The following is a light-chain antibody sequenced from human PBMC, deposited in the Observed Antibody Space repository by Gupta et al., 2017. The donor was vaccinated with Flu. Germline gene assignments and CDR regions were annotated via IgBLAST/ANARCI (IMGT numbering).Light chain of an antibody. J-gene: IGLJ2*01. CDR1: SENIGSKP. V-gene: IGLV1-44*01. CDR2: NNE. Sequence: RGTINRSGRSENIGSKPVNWYQQIPGKEPKMIVYNNEQRPSGVPERCSGSKSGNKASLAISGVKSEEEADDYCEGWDERIDSEVFGGGTKVTVL. CDR3: EGWDERIDSEV.